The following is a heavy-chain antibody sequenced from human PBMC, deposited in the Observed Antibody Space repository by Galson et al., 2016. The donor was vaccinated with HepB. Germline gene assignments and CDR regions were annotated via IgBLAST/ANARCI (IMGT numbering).Heavy chain of an antibody. CDR1: GFTVSSNY. Sequence: SLRLSCAASGFTVSSNYMSWVRQAPGKGLEWVSVINSGGSTYHSDSVKGRFTISRDNSKKTLYLQMNSLRAEDTAVYYCAKDGRIYCSSASCHDHFHYWGQGTLVTVSS. CDR2: INSGGST. CDR3: AKDGRIYCSSASCHDHFHY. V-gene: IGHV3-53*05. J-gene: IGHJ4*02. D-gene: IGHD2-2*01.